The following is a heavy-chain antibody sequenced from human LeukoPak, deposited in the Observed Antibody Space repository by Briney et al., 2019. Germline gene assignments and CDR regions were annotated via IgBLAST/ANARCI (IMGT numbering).Heavy chain of an antibody. Sequence: GGSLRLSCVTSGFIFGTYEMNWVRQAPGEGLEWISSISSRGGTLYYADSVKGRFTISRDYAKNSLYLQMNSLRADDSAVYFCARVYCDTSACHGVDFWGQGTLVTVSS. J-gene: IGHJ4*02. CDR1: GFIFGTYE. CDR3: ARVYCDTSACHGVDF. D-gene: IGHD2/OR15-2a*01. V-gene: IGHV3-48*03. CDR2: ISSRGGTL.